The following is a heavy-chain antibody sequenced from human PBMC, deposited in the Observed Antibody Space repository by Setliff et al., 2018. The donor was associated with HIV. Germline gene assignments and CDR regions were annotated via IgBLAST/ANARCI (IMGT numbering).Heavy chain of an antibody. J-gene: IGHJ6*03. CDR1: GGSISSSSYY. CDR3: VRLTADRTNYYYYMDV. CDR2: IHESGST. V-gene: IGHV4-39*01. D-gene: IGHD2-8*01. Sequence: SETLSLTCTVSGGSISSSSYYWGWIRQPPGKGLEWIGSIHESGSTHYNPSLKSRVTISVDTSKNQFSLKLSSVTAADTAVYYCVRLTADRTNYYYYMDVWGKGTTVTVSS.